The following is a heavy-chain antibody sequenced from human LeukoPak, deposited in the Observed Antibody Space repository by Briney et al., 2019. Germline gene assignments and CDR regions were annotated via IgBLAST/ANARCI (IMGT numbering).Heavy chain of an antibody. CDR2: INWNGGST. J-gene: IGHJ4*02. Sequence: GGSLRLSCAASGFTFDDYGMSWVRQAPGKGLEWVSGINWNGGSTGYADSVKGRFTISRDNAKNSLYLQMNSLRAEDTALYYCARDPYYDSSGYYDYWGQGTLVTVSS. V-gene: IGHV3-20*04. D-gene: IGHD3-22*01. CDR3: ARDPYYDSSGYYDY. CDR1: GFTFDDYG.